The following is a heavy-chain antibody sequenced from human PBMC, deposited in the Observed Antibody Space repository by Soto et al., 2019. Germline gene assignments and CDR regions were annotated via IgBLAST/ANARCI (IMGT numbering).Heavy chain of an antibody. V-gene: IGHV1-3*01. CDR1: GYTYTSYA. J-gene: IGHJ3*02. Sequence: SLTLSCQSSGYTYTSYAVHWVRQAHGKRLEWRGWINAGDGKTKYSQKFQGRVTMTKDTSTDTAYMELSSLRSEDTAVYYCATGLQTANAFDIWGQGTMVTVSS. CDR3: ATGLQTANAFDI. CDR2: INAGDGKT.